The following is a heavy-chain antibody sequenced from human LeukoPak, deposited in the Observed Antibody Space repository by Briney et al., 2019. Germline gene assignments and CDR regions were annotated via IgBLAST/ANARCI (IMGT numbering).Heavy chain of an antibody. Sequence: GGSLRLXCAASGITFSKYGMHWDRQAPGKGLEWVSAISGSGGSTYYADSVKGRFTISRDNSKYTLYLQMNSLRAKDTAVYYGAIGEYDSSGIYYFDYWGQGTLVTVSS. CDR2: ISGSGGST. CDR3: AIGEYDSSGIYYFDY. D-gene: IGHD3-22*01. V-gene: IGHV3-23*01. CDR1: GITFSKYG. J-gene: IGHJ4*02.